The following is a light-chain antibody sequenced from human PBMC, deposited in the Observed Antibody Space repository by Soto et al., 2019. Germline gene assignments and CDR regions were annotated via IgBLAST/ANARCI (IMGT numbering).Light chain of an antibody. Sequence: EIVLTQSPATLSLSPGERATLSCRASQSVSSYLAWYQQKPGQAPRLLIYGASTRATGIPDRFSGSGSGTDFTLTISSLEAEDFAVYYCQQRSGWLTFGGGTKVDI. J-gene: IGKJ4*01. CDR1: QSVSSY. CDR2: GAS. V-gene: IGKV3-11*01. CDR3: QQRSGWLT.